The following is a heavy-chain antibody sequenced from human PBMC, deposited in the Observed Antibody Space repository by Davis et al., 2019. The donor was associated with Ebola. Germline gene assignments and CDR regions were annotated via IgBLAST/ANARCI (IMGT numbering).Heavy chain of an antibody. CDR1: GFTCSSYG. Sequence: GESLKLSCAASGFTCSSYGMSWVRQAPGKGLEWVSAISGTRGSTHYADSVKGRFTISRDNARKSLYLDMNSLRAEDTAIYYCATDNWGPALWGQGTLLTVSS. V-gene: IGHV3-23*01. CDR3: ATDNWGPAL. D-gene: IGHD7-27*01. J-gene: IGHJ4*02. CDR2: ISGTRGST.